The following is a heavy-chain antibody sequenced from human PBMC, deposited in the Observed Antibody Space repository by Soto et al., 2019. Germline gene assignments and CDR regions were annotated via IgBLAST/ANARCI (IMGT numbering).Heavy chain of an antibody. J-gene: IGHJ4*02. V-gene: IGHV4-38-2*01. CDR3: ARGLSYYDSSGYLL. D-gene: IGHD3-22*01. CDR1: GYSISSGYY. CDR2: IYHSGST. Sequence: SETLSLTCAVSGYSISSGYYWGWIRQPPGKGLEWIGSIYHSGSTYYNPSLKSRVTISVDTSKNQFSLKLSSVTAADTAVYYCARGLSYYDSSGYLLWGQGTLVTVSS.